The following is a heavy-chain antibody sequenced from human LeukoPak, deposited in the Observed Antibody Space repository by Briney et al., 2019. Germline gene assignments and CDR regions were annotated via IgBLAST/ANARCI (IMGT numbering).Heavy chain of an antibody. D-gene: IGHD6-19*01. V-gene: IGHV1-2*02. CDR3: VRATGSGWYSWGFDY. CDR1: GYTFAGYY. Sequence: GASVKVSCKASGYTFAGYYMHWVRQAPGQGLEWMGWINPNTGGTNYAQRFQGRVTMTRDMSIRTAYMELSRLRSDDTAVYYCVRATGSGWYSWGFDYWGQGTLVPVSS. CDR2: INPNTGGT. J-gene: IGHJ4*02.